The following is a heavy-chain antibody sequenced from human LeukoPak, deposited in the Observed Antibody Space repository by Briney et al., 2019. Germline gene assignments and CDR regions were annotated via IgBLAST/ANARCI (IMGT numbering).Heavy chain of an antibody. CDR3: ARDFTRPAISYYYMDV. J-gene: IGHJ6*03. V-gene: IGHV3-21*01. Sequence: GGSLRLSCAASGFTFSSYSMNWARQAPGKGLEWVSSISSSSSYIYYADSVKGRFTISRDNAKNSLYLQMNSLRAEDTAVYYCARDFTRPAISYYYMDVWGKGTTVTVSS. CDR1: GFTFSSYS. D-gene: IGHD2-2*02. CDR2: ISSSSSYI.